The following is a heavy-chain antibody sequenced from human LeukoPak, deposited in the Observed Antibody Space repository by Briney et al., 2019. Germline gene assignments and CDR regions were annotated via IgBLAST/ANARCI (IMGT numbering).Heavy chain of an antibody. D-gene: IGHD3-3*01. CDR2: ISSNGGST. Sequence: PGGSLRLSCAASGFIFSSYWMSWVRQAPGKGLEYVSAISSNGGSTYYANSVKGRFTISRDNSKNTLYLQMGSLRAEDMAVYYCARENFWSGYYDYWGQGTLVTVSS. CDR1: GFIFSSYW. J-gene: IGHJ4*02. V-gene: IGHV3-64*01. CDR3: ARENFWSGYYDY.